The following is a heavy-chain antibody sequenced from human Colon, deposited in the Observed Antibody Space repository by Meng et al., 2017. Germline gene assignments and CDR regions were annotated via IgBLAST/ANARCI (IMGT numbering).Heavy chain of an antibody. CDR3: ARDNLLTSGSRFCFDY. Sequence: QGPLQESRPGLVRPLETLSPPCTVSDGSVTITGYYCNWIRQSPGKGLEWIGYIYYTGTTNYTPSLKSRVTISVDTSKNQFSLKLSSVTPADTAVYFCARDNLLTSGSRFCFDYWGQGALVTVSS. J-gene: IGHJ4*02. CDR2: IYYTGTT. CDR1: DGSVTITGYY. D-gene: IGHD6-19*01. V-gene: IGHV4-61*08.